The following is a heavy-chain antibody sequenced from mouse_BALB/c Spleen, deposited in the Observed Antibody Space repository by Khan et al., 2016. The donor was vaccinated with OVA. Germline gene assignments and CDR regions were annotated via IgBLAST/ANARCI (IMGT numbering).Heavy chain of an antibody. CDR2: INPSTGYT. CDR3: ARRGLRWDFDY. D-gene: IGHD1-1*01. CDR1: GYTFINYW. V-gene: IGHV1-7*01. J-gene: IGHJ2*01. Sequence: QQPGAELAKPGASVKMSCKASGYTFINYWILWVKQRPGQGLEWIGYINPSTGYTEYNQNFKDKATLTADKSSSTAYMQLSSLTSEDSAVYYCARRGLRWDFDYWGQGTTLTVSS.